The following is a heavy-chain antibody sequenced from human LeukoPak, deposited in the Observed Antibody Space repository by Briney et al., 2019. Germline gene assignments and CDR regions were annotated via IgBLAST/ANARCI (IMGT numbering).Heavy chain of an antibody. J-gene: IGHJ4*02. D-gene: IGHD2-15*01. CDR3: AKDRSGHSNSFYFDY. Sequence: GGSLRLSCAASGFSFSSQAMSWVRQAPGKGLEWVSGITGSGGRTDYADSVKGRFAISRDNSKNMVFLQMSSLRAEDTAVYHCAKDRSGHSNSFYFDYWGQGILVTVSS. CDR2: ITGSGGRT. V-gene: IGHV3-23*01. CDR1: GFSFSSQA.